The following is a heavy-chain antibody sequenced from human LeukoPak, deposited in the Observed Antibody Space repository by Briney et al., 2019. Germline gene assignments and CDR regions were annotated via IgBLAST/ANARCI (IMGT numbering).Heavy chain of an antibody. J-gene: IGHJ3*02. CDR1: GFTFSSYS. CDR2: IGSSRSYI. Sequence: PGGSLRLSCAASGFTFSSYSMNWVRQAPGKGLEWVSSIGSSRSYIYYADSVKGRFTISRDNAKNSLYLQMNSLRAEDTAVYYCARGFWGGGNDAFDIWGQGTMVTVSS. CDR3: ARGFWGGGNDAFDI. D-gene: IGHD7-27*01. V-gene: IGHV3-21*01.